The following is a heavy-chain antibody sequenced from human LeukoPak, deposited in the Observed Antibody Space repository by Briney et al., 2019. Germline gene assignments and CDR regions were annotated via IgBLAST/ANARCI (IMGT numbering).Heavy chain of an antibody. J-gene: IGHJ4*02. Sequence: PSETLSLTCAVSGYSISSGYYWGWIRQPPGKGLEWIGTIYHNGNTYYNPSLKSRVTISVDTFKNQFSLKLSSVTAADTAVYYCARVRYNYGDSDYWGQGTLVTVSS. CDR1: GYSISSGYY. CDR2: IYHNGNT. D-gene: IGHD5-18*01. V-gene: IGHV4-38-2*01. CDR3: ARVRYNYGDSDY.